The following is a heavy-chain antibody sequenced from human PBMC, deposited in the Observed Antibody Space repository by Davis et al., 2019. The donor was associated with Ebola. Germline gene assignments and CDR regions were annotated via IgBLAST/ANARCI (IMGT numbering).Heavy chain of an antibody. CDR1: GFTFSSYS. CDR3: ARVHLSSGYFQH. D-gene: IGHD2-15*01. J-gene: IGHJ1*01. CDR2: ISSSSSSYI. Sequence: GESLKISCAASGFTFSSYSMNWVRQAPGKGLEWVSSISSSSSSYIYYADSVKGRFTISRDNAKNTLYLQMNSLRAEDTAVYYCARVHLSSGYFQHWGQGTLVTVSS. V-gene: IGHV3-21*01.